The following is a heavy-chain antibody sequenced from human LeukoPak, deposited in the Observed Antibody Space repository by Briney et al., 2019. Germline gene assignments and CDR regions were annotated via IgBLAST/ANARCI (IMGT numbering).Heavy chain of an antibody. D-gene: IGHD1-26*01. Sequence: GASLKISCKGSGSSFTSYWIGWVRQLPGKGLEWMGIIYPSDSDTRYSPSFQGQVTISADKSISTAYLQWSSLKASDNAMYYCARHGPLVGATYYFDYWGQGTLVTVSS. CDR3: ARHGPLVGATYYFDY. V-gene: IGHV5-51*01. CDR1: GSSFTSYW. CDR2: IYPSDSDT. J-gene: IGHJ4*02.